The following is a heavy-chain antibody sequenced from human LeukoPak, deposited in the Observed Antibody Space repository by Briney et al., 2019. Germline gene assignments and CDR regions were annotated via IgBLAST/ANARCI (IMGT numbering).Heavy chain of an antibody. CDR2: IYYSGST. V-gene: IGHV4-59*01. J-gene: IGHJ5*02. D-gene: IGHD4-23*01. CDR3: ARDGDYGGNSFDP. Sequence: PSETLSLTCTVSGGSISSYYWSRIRQPPGKGLEWIGYIYYSGSTNYNPSLKSRVTISVDTSKNQFSLKLSSVTAADTAVYYCARDGDYGGNSFDPWGQGTLVTVSS. CDR1: GGSISSYY.